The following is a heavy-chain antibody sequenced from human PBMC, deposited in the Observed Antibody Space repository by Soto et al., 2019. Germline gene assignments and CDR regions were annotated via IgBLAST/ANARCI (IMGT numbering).Heavy chain of an antibody. CDR1: GFPFSSYG. J-gene: IGHJ6*02. CDR2: IWYDGSNK. Sequence: PGGSLRLSCAASGFPFSSYGTHWVRQAPGKGLEWVAVIWYDGSNKYYADSVKGRFTISRDNSKNTLYLQMNSLRAEDTAVYYCARGTYYNDFWSGYPGSYYYYGMDVWGQGTTVTVSS. CDR3: ARGTYYNDFWSGYPGSYYYYGMDV. V-gene: IGHV3-33*01. D-gene: IGHD3-3*01.